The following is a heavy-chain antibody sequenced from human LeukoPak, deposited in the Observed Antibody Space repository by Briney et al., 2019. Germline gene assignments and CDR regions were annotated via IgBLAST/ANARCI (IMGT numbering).Heavy chain of an antibody. V-gene: IGHV4-39*01. CDR1: GGSISSSSYY. J-gene: IGHJ1*01. Sequence: SETLSLTCTVSGGSISSSSYYWGWIRQPPGKGLEWIGSISYTGSTHYNPSLRSRVTISVDTSKNQFSLKLSSVTAADRAVYYCASRYYYDTRGYFLHWGQGTLVTVSS. CDR3: ASRYYYDTRGYFLH. D-gene: IGHD3-22*01. CDR2: ISYTGST.